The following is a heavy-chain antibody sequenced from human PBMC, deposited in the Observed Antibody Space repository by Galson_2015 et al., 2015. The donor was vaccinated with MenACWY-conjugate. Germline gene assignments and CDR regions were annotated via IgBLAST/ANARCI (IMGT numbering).Heavy chain of an antibody. D-gene: IGHD2-15*01. CDR3: ARMAGYCSDDTCYSDY. V-gene: IGHV3-23*01. J-gene: IGHJ4*02. Sequence: SLRLSCAASGFTFSSFAMSWVRQAPGKGLEWVSALSDSGGTNTYADSVKGRFSISRDKAKNSLYQQMNSLRAEDTAVYYCARMAGYCSDDTCYSDYWGQGTLVTVSS. CDR1: GFTFSSFA. CDR2: LSDSGGTN.